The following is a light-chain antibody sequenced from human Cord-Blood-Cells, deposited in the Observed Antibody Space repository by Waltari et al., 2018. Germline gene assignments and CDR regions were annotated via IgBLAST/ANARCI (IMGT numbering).Light chain of an antibody. V-gene: IGLV3-21*02. J-gene: IGLJ1*01. CDR2: DDS. CDR3: QVWDSSSDLFYV. CDR1: NIGSKS. Sequence: SYVLTQPPSVSVAPGQTARITCGGNNIGSKSVHWYQQKPGQAPVLVVYDDSDRPSGIPGRFSGSNSGNTATLTISRGEAGDEADYYCQVWDSSSDLFYVFGTGTKVTVL.